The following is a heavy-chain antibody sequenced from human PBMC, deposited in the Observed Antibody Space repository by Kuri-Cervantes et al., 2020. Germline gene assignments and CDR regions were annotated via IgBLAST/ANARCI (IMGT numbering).Heavy chain of an antibody. V-gene: IGHV1-8*02. J-gene: IGHJ6*03. D-gene: IGHD3-22*01. CDR3: ARERHDSSGYYRDYYYYYMDV. Sequence: ASVKVSCKASGYTFTSYDINWVRQATGQGLEWMGWMNPNSGNTGYAQEFQGRVTMTRNTSINTAYMELSSLRSEDTAVYYCARERHDSSGYYRDYYYYYMDVWGKGTTVTVSS. CDR1: GYTFTSYD. CDR2: MNPNSGNT.